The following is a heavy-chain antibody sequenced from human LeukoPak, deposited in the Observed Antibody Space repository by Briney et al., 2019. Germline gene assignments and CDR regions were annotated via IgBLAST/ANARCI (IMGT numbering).Heavy chain of an antibody. Sequence: ASVKVSCKASGYTFTSYGISWVRQAPGQGLEWMGRINPNSGGTNYAQKFQDRVTMTRDTSISTAYMELSRLRSDDTAVYYCARGRKGILTGYYTDFYYGMDVWGQGTTVTVSS. V-gene: IGHV1-2*06. CDR1: GYTFTSYG. CDR3: ARGRKGILTGYYTDFYYGMDV. CDR2: INPNSGGT. J-gene: IGHJ6*02. D-gene: IGHD3-9*01.